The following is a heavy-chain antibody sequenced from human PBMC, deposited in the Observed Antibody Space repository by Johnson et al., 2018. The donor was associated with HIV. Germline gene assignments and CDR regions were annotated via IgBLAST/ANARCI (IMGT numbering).Heavy chain of an antibody. V-gene: IGHV3-9*01. CDR2: LSWNSGSI. D-gene: IGHD6-19*01. CDR1: GFTFDDYA. CDR3: AKESKQFSAFDI. Sequence: EVQLVESGGGLVQPGRSLRLSCAASGFTFDDYAMHWVRQAPGKGLEWVPGLSWNSGSIGYADSVEGRFTISSDNAKNSLYLQMNRLRAEDTALYYCAKESKQFSAFDIWGQGTMVTVSS. J-gene: IGHJ3*02.